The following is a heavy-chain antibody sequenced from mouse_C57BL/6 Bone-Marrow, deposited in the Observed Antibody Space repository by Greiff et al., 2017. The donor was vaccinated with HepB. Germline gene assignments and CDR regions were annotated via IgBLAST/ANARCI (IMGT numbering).Heavy chain of an antibody. J-gene: IGHJ2*01. CDR2: IDPANGNT. CDR1: GFNIKNTY. Sequence: EVQLQQSVAELVRPGASVKLSCTASGFNIKNTYMQWVKQRPEQGLEWIGRIDPANGNTKYAPKFQGKATITADTSSNTAYLQLSSLTSEDTAIYYCARSPGYFDYWGQGTTLTVSS. CDR3: ARSPGYFDY. V-gene: IGHV14-3*01.